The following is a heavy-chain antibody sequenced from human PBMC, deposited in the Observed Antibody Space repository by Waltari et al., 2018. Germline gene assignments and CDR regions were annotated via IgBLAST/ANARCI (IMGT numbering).Heavy chain of an antibody. CDR1: GFVFRNYG. Sequence: QMEVVESGGGVVHVGGSLRLSCVASGFVFRNYGLHGVRQAPGKGLEWVAIISYDGSQKYYVESVKGRFTISRDDSKNTMYLQMSSLRVEDTAVYFCAKDDSGAELDPWGQGTLVTVSS. D-gene: IGHD3-10*01. CDR2: ISYDGSQK. V-gene: IGHV3-30*18. J-gene: IGHJ5*02. CDR3: AKDDSGAELDP.